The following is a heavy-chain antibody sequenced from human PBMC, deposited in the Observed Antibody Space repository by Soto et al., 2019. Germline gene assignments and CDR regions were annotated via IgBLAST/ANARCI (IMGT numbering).Heavy chain of an antibody. J-gene: IGHJ4*02. CDR2: ISPSGTT. CDR3: VTSLWFGTQPEI. V-gene: IGHV4-34*01. D-gene: IGHD3-10*01. CDR1: GGSFSGYY. Sequence: QVQLQQWGAGLLKPSETLSLTCAVYGGSFSGYYWTWFRQPPGKGLEWIGEISPSGTTKYIPSLKSRVTISADTSKNQFSLKVTSVIAADTAVYYCVTSLWFGTQPEIWGQGALVTVSS.